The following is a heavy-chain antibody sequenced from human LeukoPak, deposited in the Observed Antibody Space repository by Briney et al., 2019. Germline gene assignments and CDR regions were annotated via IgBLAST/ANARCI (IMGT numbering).Heavy chain of an antibody. D-gene: IGHD6-13*01. CDR1: GGSISSYY. J-gene: IGHJ4*02. V-gene: IGHV4-59*01. CDR3: ERFGSAGTLDY. Sequence: SETLSLTCTVSGGSISSYYWTWIRQSPGKGLVWIGFVYYSGSTNYNPSLKSRVAISVDTFKNQFSLRLSSVTTADTAMYYCERFGSAGTLDYWGQGTLVTVSS. CDR2: VYYSGST.